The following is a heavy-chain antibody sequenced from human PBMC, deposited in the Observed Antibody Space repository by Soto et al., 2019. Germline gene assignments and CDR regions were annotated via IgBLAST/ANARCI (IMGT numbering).Heavy chain of an antibody. V-gene: IGHV4-30-4*01. CDR2: IYYSGST. D-gene: IGHD4-17*01. Sequence: QVQLQESGPGLVKPSQTLSLTCTVSGGSISSGDYYWSWIRQPPGKGLEWIGYIYYSGSTYYNPSPKSRVTISVDTSKNQFSLQLSSVPAADTAVYYCARRHDYGDYANDYFGYWGQGTLVTVSS. J-gene: IGHJ4*02. CDR1: GGSISSGDYY. CDR3: ARRHDYGDYANDYFGY.